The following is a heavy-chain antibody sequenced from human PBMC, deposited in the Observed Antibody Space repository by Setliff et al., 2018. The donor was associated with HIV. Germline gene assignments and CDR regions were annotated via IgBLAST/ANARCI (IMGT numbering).Heavy chain of an antibody. CDR3: ARGDTTWPTQLLDV. J-gene: IGHJ6*04. CDR2: IYHSGSI. CDR1: GASISSGHY. Sequence: PSETLSLTCAVSGASISSGHYWSWVRQPPGQGLEWIGEIYHSGSINHNPSLRSRVIMSVDKSKNQFSLRLTSVTAADTAVYYCARGDTTWPTQLLDVWGKGTTVTVSS. D-gene: IGHD2-2*01. V-gene: IGHV4-4*02.